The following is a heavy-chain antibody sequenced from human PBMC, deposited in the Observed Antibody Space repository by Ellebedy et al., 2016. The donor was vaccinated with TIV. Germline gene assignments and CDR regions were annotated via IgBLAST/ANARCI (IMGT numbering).Heavy chain of an antibody. CDR2: IYSGGST. Sequence: PGGSLRLSCAASGFTVSSNYMSWVRQAPGKGLEWVSVIYSGGSTYYADSVKGRFTISRDNSKNTLYLQMNSLRAEDTAVYYCARGYSYGYLLGMGGFDYWGQGTLVTVSS. CDR3: ARGYSYGYLLGMGGFDY. CDR1: GFTVSSNY. D-gene: IGHD5-18*01. J-gene: IGHJ4*02. V-gene: IGHV3-66*01.